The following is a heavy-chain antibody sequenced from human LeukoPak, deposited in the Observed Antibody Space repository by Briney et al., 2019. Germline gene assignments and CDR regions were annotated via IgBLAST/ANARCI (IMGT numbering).Heavy chain of an antibody. CDR2: INHSGSP. CDR1: GGSFSDYY. CDR3: AREPWGSSWRQIWYFDL. V-gene: IGHV4-34*01. D-gene: IGHD6-13*01. J-gene: IGHJ2*01. Sequence: SETLSLTCAVYGGSFSDYYWTWIRQPPGKGLEWIGEINHSGSPNNNPSLKSRVTISVDTSKNQFSLKLNSVIAADTAVYYCAREPWGSSWRQIWYFDLWGRGTLVTVSS.